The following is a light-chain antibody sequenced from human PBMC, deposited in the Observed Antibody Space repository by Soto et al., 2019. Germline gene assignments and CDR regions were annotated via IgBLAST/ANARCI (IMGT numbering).Light chain of an antibody. CDR2: KAT. J-gene: IGKJ2*01. CDR3: QQYNEFQYT. V-gene: IGKV1-5*03. CDR1: QTISSR. Sequence: DIQMTQSPSSLSASVGDRVTITCRASQTISSRLAWYQQKPGQAPKLLIYKATNLQTGVASRFSGSGSGTEFSLSISSLQPDDFEVYYCQQYNEFQYTFGQGTRLDI.